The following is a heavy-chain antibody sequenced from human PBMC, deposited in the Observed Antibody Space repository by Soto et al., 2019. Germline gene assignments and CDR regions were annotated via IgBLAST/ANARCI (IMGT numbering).Heavy chain of an antibody. CDR1: GGSVSIGDYL. D-gene: IGHD4-17*01. J-gene: IGHJ5*02. V-gene: IGHV4-30-4*01. Sequence: PSETLSLTCTVFGGSVSIGDYLWSWIRQRPGKGLEWVGYIHESGNTYYNPPLKSRVTISLDTSKNQFSLKVTSMTAADTAVYFCARARGGDSGDYASLFDRWGQGNLVTVSS. CDR2: IHESGNT. CDR3: ARARGGDSGDYASLFDR.